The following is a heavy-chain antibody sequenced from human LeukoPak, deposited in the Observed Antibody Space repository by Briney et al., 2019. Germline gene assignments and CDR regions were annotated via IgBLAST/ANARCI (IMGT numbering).Heavy chain of an antibody. CDR3: AKDGDDYYGSGSHVDY. CDR1: GFTFSVYA. J-gene: IGHJ4*02. CDR2: IRGSGGNT. V-gene: IGHV3-23*01. D-gene: IGHD3-10*01. Sequence: GGSLRLSCAASGFTFSVYAMSWVRQAPGKGLEWVSAIRGSGGNTYYADSVKGRFTISRDNSKNTLYVQMNSLRAEDTAVYCCAKDGDDYYGSGSHVDYWGQGTLVTVSS.